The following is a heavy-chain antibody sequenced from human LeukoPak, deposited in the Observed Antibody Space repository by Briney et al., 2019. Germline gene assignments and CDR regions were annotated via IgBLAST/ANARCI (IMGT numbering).Heavy chain of an antibody. V-gene: IGHV3-15*01. D-gene: IGHD5-24*01. CDR2: IKSKNDGAAT. J-gene: IGHJ6*03. Sequence: GGSLRLSCAVSGFNFDIALMNRVRQAPGEGLEWVGRIKSKNDGAATDYAAPVRGRFTISIDDSKNMLYLQMNSLKTEDTAVYYCVSRDAYKPRYFMDVWGKGTTVTVSS. CDR1: GFNFDIAL. CDR3: VSRDAYKPRYFMDV.